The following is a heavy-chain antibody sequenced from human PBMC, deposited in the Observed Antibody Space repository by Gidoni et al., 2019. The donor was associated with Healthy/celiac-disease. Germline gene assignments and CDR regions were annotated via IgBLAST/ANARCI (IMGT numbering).Heavy chain of an antibody. CDR3: ARPRYYYYGMDV. Sequence: EVQLVESGGGLVKPGGSLRLSCAASGFTFSSYSMNWVRQAPGKGLEWVSSISSSSSYRYYADSVKGRFTISRDNDKNSLYLQMNSLRAEDTAVYYCARPRYYYYGMDVWGQGTTVTVSS. J-gene: IGHJ6*02. CDR2: ISSSSSYR. V-gene: IGHV3-21*01. CDR1: GFTFSSYS.